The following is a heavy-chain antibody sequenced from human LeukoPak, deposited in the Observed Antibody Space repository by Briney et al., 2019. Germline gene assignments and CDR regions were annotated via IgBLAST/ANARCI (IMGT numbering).Heavy chain of an antibody. CDR1: GFTFSTYG. CDR3: AKDLKQLANFDC. D-gene: IGHD6-6*01. Sequence: GGSLRLSCAASGFTFSTYGMSWVRQAPGKGLEWVSGISDGGGTTYYADSVKGRFTISRDNPKNTLYLQMNSMRADDTAVYYCAKDLKQLANFDCWGQGTLVTVSS. CDR2: ISDGGGTT. J-gene: IGHJ4*02. V-gene: IGHV3-23*01.